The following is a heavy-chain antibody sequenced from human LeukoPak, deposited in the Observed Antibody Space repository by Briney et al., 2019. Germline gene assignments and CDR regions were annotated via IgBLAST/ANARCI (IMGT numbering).Heavy chain of an antibody. CDR3: ARDRETVTKFPNWFDP. V-gene: IGHV3-21*01. Sequence: GGSLRLSCAASGFTFSSYSMNWVRQAPGKGLEWVSSISSSSSYIYYADSVKGRITNSRDNAKNSLYLQRNSLRAEDTAVYYCARDRETVTKFPNWFDPWGPGTLVTVSS. J-gene: IGHJ5*02. CDR2: ISSSSSYI. D-gene: IGHD1-7*01. CDR1: GFTFSSYS.